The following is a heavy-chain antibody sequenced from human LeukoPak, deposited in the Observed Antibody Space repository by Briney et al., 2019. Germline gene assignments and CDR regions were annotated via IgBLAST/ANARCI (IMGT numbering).Heavy chain of an antibody. D-gene: IGHD2-8*01. CDR1: GGSISSYY. J-gene: IGHJ4*02. CDR2: IYYSGST. Sequence: SETLSLTCTVSGGSISSYYWSWIRQPPGKGLEWIGYIYYSGSTNYNPSLKSRVTISVDTSKNQFSLKLSSVTAADTAVYYCARGLYCTNGACPYYFDYWGQGTLVTVSS. CDR3: ARGLYCTNGACPYYFDY. V-gene: IGHV4-59*01.